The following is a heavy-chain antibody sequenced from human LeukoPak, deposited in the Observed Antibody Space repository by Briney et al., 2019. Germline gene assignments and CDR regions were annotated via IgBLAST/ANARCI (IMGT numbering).Heavy chain of an antibody. CDR3: ARGVSDYYYGMDV. CDR2: IIPILGIA. V-gene: IGHV1-69*04. CDR1: GGTFSSYA. J-gene: IGHJ6*02. Sequence: SVKVSCKASGGTFSSYAISWVRQAPGQGLEWMGRIIPILGIANYAQKFQGRVTITADKSTSTAYMELSSLGSEDTAVYYCARGVSDYYYGMDVWGQGTTVTVSS.